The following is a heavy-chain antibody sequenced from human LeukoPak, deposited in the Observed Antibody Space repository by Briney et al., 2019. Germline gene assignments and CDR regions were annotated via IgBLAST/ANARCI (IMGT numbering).Heavy chain of an antibody. J-gene: IGHJ4*02. CDR2: INSGSTTI. D-gene: IGHD4-17*01. V-gene: IGHV3-48*01. CDR1: GFTFSSYA. Sequence: GGSLRLSCAASGFTFSSYAMHWVRQAPGKGLEWVSYINSGSTTIYYADSVKGRFTTSRDNSKNTLSLQMNSLRAEDTAVYYCAKDCNAVTRSYFDYWGQGTLVTVSS. CDR3: AKDCNAVTRSYFDY.